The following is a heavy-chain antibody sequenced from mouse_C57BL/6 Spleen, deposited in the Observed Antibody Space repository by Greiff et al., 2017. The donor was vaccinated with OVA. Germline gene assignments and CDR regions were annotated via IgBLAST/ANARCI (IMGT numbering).Heavy chain of an antibody. CDR1: GYTFTGYW. Sequence: VKLQESGAELMKPGASVKLSCKATGYTFTGYWIEWVKQRPGHGLEWIGEILPGSGSTNYNEKFKGKATFTADTSSNTAYMQLSSLTTEDSAIYYCARRDYYYGSSYWYFDVWGTGTTVTVSS. CDR3: ARRDYYYGSSYWYFDV. V-gene: IGHV1-9*01. J-gene: IGHJ1*03. CDR2: ILPGSGST. D-gene: IGHD1-1*01.